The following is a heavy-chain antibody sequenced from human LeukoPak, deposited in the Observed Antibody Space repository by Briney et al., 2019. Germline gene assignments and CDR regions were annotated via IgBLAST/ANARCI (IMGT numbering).Heavy chain of an antibody. D-gene: IGHD6-13*01. Sequence: GRSLRLSCAASGFTFSSYAMHWGRQAPGKGLGWVAVISYDGSNKSYADSVKGRFTISRENSKNTLYLQMNSLRAEDTAVYYCARDRRLPGIAAAGLDYWGQGTLVTVSS. CDR3: ARDRRLPGIAAAGLDY. CDR2: ISYDGSNK. CDR1: GFTFSSYA. V-gene: IGHV3-30*04. J-gene: IGHJ4*02.